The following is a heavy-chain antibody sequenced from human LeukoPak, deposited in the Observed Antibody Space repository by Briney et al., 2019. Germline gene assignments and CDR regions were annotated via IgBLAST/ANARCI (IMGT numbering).Heavy chain of an antibody. D-gene: IGHD3-22*01. V-gene: IGHV3-9*01. Sequence: PGGSLRLSCAASGFTFDDYAMHWVRQAPGKGLEWVSGISWNSGSIGYADSVKGRFTISRDNSKNTLYLQMNSLRAEDTAVYYCAKLTDVVTYYYYYYMDVWGKGTTVTVSS. CDR3: AKLTDVVTYYYYYYMDV. CDR1: GFTFDDYA. J-gene: IGHJ6*03. CDR2: ISWNSGSI.